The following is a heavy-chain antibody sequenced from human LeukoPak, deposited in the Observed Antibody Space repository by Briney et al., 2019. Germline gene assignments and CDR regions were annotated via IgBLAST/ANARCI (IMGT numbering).Heavy chain of an antibody. D-gene: IGHD6-13*01. CDR2: ISSSSSYI. V-gene: IGHV3-21*01. CDR1: GFTFSSYS. CDR3: ARDDSSSWMGGLFWFDP. J-gene: IGHJ5*02. Sequence: PGGSLRLSCAASGFTFSSYSMNWVRQAPGKGLEWVSSISSSSSYIYYADSVKGRFTISRDNAKNSLYLQMNSLRAEDTAVYYCARDDSSSWMGGLFWFDPWGQGTLVTVSS.